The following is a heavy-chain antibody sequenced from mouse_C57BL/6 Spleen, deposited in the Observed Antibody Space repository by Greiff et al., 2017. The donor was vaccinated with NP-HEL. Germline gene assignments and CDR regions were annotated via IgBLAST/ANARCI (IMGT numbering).Heavy chain of an antibody. J-gene: IGHJ4*01. V-gene: IGHV1-81*01. CDR3: ARLKGIYDGGYYRAMDY. CDR1: GYTFTSYG. D-gene: IGHD2-3*01. Sequence: QVQLQQSGAELARPGASVKLSCKASGYTFTSYGISWVKQRTGQGLEWIGEIYPRSGNTYYNEKFKGKATLTADKSSSTAYMELRSLTSEDSAVYFCARLKGIYDGGYYRAMDYWGQGTSVTVSS. CDR2: IYPRSGNT.